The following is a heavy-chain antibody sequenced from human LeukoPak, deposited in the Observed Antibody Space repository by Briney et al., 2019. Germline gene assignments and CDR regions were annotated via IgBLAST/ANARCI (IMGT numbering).Heavy chain of an antibody. CDR2: IYTSGST. D-gene: IGHD3-22*01. CDR3: ARDLYDSSGFNWFDP. V-gene: IGHV4-4*07. J-gene: IGHJ5*02. Sequence: PSETLSLTCTVSGGSISSYYWSWIRQPAGKGLEWIGRIYTSGSTNYNPSLKSRVTMSVDTSKNQFSPKLSSVTAADTAVYYCARDLYDSSGFNWFDPWGQGTLVTVSS. CDR1: GGSISSYY.